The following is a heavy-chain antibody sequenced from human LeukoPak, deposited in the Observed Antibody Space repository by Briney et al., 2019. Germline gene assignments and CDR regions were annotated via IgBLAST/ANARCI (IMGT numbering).Heavy chain of an antibody. V-gene: IGHV3-23*01. CDR1: GFTFSSYA. CDR3: AKDGGSSWYGSYFDY. D-gene: IGHD6-13*01. CDR2: ISGSGGST. J-gene: IGHJ4*02. Sequence: GGSLRLACAASGFTFSSYAMGWVRQAPGKGLEWVSAISGSGGSTYYADSVKGRFTIPRDNSKNTLYLQMNSLRAEDTAVYYCAKDGGSSWYGSYFDYWGQGTLVTVSS.